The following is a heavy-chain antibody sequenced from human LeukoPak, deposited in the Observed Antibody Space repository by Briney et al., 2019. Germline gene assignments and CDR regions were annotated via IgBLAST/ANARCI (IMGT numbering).Heavy chain of an antibody. CDR2: VSGSGAST. CDR1: GFTFSGYA. D-gene: IGHD1-26*01. V-gene: IGHV3-23*01. CDR3: ATDQSGTYRESYYFDF. J-gene: IGHJ4*02. Sequence: GGSLRLSCAASGFTFSGYAMSWVRQAPGKGLEWVSTVSGSGASTYYADSVKGRFTISRDNSKNTLFLQINSLSSDDTAVYYCATDQSGTYRESYYFDFWGQGTLVTVSS.